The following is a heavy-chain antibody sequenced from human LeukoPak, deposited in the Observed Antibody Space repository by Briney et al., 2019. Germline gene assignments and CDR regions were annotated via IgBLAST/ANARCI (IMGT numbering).Heavy chain of an antibody. V-gene: IGHV3-23*01. J-gene: IGHJ4*02. CDR3: RAGSSWGRTDY. CDR2: ISGSGGST. CDR1: GFTFSSYG. D-gene: IGHD6-13*01. Sequence: GGSLRLSCAASGFTFSSYGMSWVRQAPGKGLEWVSAISGSGGSTYYADSVKGRFTISRDNSKNTLYLQMNSLRAEDTAVYYCRAGSSWGRTDYWGQGTLVTVSS.